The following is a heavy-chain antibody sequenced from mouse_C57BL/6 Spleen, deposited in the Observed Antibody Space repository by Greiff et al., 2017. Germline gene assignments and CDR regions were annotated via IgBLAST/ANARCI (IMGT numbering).Heavy chain of an antibody. J-gene: IGHJ2*01. D-gene: IGHD1-1*01. Sequence: VKLMESGAELAKPGASVKLSCKASGYTFTSYWMHWVKQRPGQGLEWIGYINPSSGYTKYNQKFKDKATFTADKSSSTAYMQLSSLTYEDSAVYYCARDYYGYFDYWGQGTTLTVSS. CDR2: INPSSGYT. CDR3: ARDYYGYFDY. CDR1: GYTFTSYW. V-gene: IGHV1-7*01.